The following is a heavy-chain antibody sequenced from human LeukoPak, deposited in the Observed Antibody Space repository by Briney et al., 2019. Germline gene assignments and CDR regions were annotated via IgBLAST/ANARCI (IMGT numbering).Heavy chain of an antibody. D-gene: IGHD6-19*01. Sequence: GGSLRLSCAASGFTFSSYAMSWVRQAPGKGLEWVSAISGSGGSTYYADSVKGRFTISRDNSKNTLYLQMNSLRAEDTAVYYCAKARRGPGPEQWSYFDYWGQGTLVTVSS. V-gene: IGHV3-23*01. J-gene: IGHJ4*02. CDR3: AKARRGPGPEQWSYFDY. CDR2: ISGSGGST. CDR1: GFTFSSYA.